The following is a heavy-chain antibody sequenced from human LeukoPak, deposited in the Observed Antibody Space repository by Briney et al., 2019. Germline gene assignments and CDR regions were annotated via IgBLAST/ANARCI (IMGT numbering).Heavy chain of an antibody. D-gene: IGHD6-13*01. J-gene: IGHJ4*02. CDR3: ARLGAAADLFDY. V-gene: IGHV3-21*01. CDR2: ISSSSSYI. Sequence: GGSLRLSCAASGFTFSSYSMNWVRQAPGKGLEWVSSISSSSSYIYYADSVKGRFTISRDNAKNSLYLQMNSLRAEDTAVYYCARLGAAADLFDYWGQGTLVTVSS. CDR1: GFTFSSYS.